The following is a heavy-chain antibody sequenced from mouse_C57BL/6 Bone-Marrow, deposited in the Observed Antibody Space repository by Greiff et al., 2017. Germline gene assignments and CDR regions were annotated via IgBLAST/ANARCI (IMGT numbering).Heavy chain of an antibody. J-gene: IGHJ3*01. Sequence: QVQLKQSGAELARPGASVTLSCKASGYTFTSYGISWVKQRTGQGLEWIGEIYPRSGNTYYNEKFKGKATLTADKSSSTAYMELRSLTSEDSAVYFCAREELRRQEFFAYWGQGTLVTVAA. CDR3: AREELRRQEFFAY. CDR1: GYTFTSYG. CDR2: IYPRSGNT. D-gene: IGHD3-2*02. V-gene: IGHV1-81*01.